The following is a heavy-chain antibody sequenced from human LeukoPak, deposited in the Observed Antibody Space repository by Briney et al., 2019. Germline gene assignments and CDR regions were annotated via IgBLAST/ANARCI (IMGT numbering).Heavy chain of an antibody. Sequence: ASVKVSCKASGYTFTSYGISWVRQAPGQGLEWMGWISAYNGNTNYAQKLQGRVTMTRDTSITTAYMELSRLTSDDTAVYYCARGRSGDYWGQGTLVTVSS. D-gene: IGHD1-14*01. CDR2: ISAYNGNT. J-gene: IGHJ4*02. CDR3: ARGRSGDY. CDR1: GYTFTSYG. V-gene: IGHV1-18*01.